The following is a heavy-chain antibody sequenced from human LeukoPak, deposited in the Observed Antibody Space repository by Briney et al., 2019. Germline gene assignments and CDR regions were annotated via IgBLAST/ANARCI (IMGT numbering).Heavy chain of an antibody. J-gene: IGHJ4*02. CDR1: GFTFSSYW. Sequence: GGSLRLSCAASGFTFSSYWIHWVRQAPGKGLVWVSRIHGDGRTTTYADSVKGRFTISRDDAKNTLYLQMNSLRAEDTAVYYCARDNGENYHTAFDYWGQGTLVTVSS. CDR3: ARDNGENYHTAFDY. CDR2: IHGDGRTT. V-gene: IGHV3-74*01. D-gene: IGHD2-8*01.